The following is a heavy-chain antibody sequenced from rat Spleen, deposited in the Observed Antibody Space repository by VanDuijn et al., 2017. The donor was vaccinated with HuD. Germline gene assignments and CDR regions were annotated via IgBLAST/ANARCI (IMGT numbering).Heavy chain of an antibody. V-gene: IGHV5-25*01. CDR3: ARRGYGGYPIWFAY. Sequence: EVQLVESDGGLVQPGRSLKVSCAASGFTFSTSYMAWVRQAPTKGLEWVAYITTGGGSTLYRDSVKGRFTISRDNAKSTLYLQMDSLRSEDTATYYCARRGYGGYPIWFAYWGQGTLVTVSS. D-gene: IGHD1-11*01. J-gene: IGHJ3*01. CDR1: GFTFSTSY. CDR2: ITTGGGST.